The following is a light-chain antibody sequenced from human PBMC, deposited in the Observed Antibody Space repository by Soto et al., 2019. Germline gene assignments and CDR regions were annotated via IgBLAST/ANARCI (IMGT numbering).Light chain of an antibody. CDR2: SND. V-gene: IGLV1-44*01. Sequence: QSVLTQAPSASGTPGQRVTISCSGSSSNIGSNTVSWYQQVPRTAPNLLIYSNDHRPSGVPARFSGSKSCTSASLAIGGLQSEDEADYYCAAWDGGLNGWVFGGGTKLTVL. J-gene: IGLJ2*01. CDR3: AAWDGGLNGWV. CDR1: SSNIGSNT.